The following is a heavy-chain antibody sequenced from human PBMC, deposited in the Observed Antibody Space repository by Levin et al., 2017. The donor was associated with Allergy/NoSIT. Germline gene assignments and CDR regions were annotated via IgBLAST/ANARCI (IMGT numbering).Heavy chain of an antibody. CDR1: GGTFSSYA. CDR2: IIPIFGTA. V-gene: IGHV1-69*06. CDR3: ARLSMNYGSGRDLIDY. J-gene: IGHJ4*02. Sequence: GASVKVSCKASGGTFSSYAISWVRQAPGQGLEWMGGIIPIFGTANYAQKFQGRVTITADKSTSTAYMELSSLRSEDTAVYYCARLSMNYGSGRDLIDYWGQGTLVTVSS. D-gene: IGHD3-10*01.